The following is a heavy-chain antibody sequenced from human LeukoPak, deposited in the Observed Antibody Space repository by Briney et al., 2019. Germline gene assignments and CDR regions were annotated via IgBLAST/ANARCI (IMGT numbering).Heavy chain of an antibody. CDR3: ARVILVPAAIRHGMDV. D-gene: IGHD2-2*01. CDR1: GGSFSGYY. J-gene: IGHJ6*04. V-gene: IGHV4-34*01. Sequence: SETLSLTCAVYGGSFSGYYRSWIRQPPGKGLEWIGEINHSGSTNYNPSLKSRVTISVDTSKNQFSLKLSSVTAADTAVYYCARVILVPAAIRHGMDVWGKGTTVTVSS. CDR2: INHSGST.